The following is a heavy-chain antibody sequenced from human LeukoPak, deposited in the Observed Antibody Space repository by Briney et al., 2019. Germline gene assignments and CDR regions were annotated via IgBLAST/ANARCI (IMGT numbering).Heavy chain of an antibody. D-gene: IGHD6-19*01. J-gene: IGHJ2*01. V-gene: IGHV1-69*04. CDR3: ARVRKQSSGHDNRFLSWYFDL. CDR1: GGTFSSYA. CDR2: IIPILGIA. Sequence: SVKVSCKASGGTFSSYAISWVRQAPGQGLEWMGRIIPILGIANYAQKFQGRVTITADKSTSTAYMELSSLRSEDTAVYYCARVRKQSSGHDNRFLSWYFDLWGRGTLVTVSS.